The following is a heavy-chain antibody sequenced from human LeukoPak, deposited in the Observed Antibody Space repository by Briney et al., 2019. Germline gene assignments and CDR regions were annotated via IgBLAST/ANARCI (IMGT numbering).Heavy chain of an antibody. J-gene: IGHJ3*02. D-gene: IGHD2-2*01. Sequence: SETLSLTCTVSGVSISSSNSYWGWIRQPPGKGLEWIGSIYYSGNTYYNASLKSQVSISIDTSKNQFSLRLTSVTAADTAVYYCARPRASRTYPNDAFDIWGQGTMVTVSS. CDR3: ARPRASRTYPNDAFDI. V-gene: IGHV4-39*01. CDR1: GVSISSSNSY. CDR2: IYYSGNT.